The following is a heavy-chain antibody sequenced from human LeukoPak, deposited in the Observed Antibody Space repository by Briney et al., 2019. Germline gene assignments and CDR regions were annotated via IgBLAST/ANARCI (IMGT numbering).Heavy chain of an antibody. J-gene: IGHJ4*02. CDR2: ISDSAGST. D-gene: IGHD3-22*01. Sequence: GGSLRLSCAVSGITLSNYGMSWVRQAPGKGLEWVAGISDSAGSTNYADSVKGRFTISRDNRKNTLYLQMNSLRAEDTAVYFCATRGVVIRVILVGFHKEAYYFDSWGQGALVTVSS. CDR1: GITLSNYG. CDR3: ATRGVVIRVILVGFHKEAYYFDS. V-gene: IGHV3-23*01.